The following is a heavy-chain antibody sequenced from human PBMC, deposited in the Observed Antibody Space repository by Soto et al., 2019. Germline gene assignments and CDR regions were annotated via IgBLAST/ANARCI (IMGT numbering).Heavy chain of an antibody. CDR2: ISGSGGST. Sequence: QPGGSLRLSCAASGFTFSSYAMSWVRQAPGKGLEWVSAISGSGGSTYYADSVKGRFTISRDNSKNTLYLQMNSLRAEDTAVYYCATGLFSWHYGMDVWGQGTTVTVSS. CDR1: GFTFSSYA. J-gene: IGHJ6*02. CDR3: ATGLFSWHYGMDV. V-gene: IGHV3-23*01. D-gene: IGHD2-15*01.